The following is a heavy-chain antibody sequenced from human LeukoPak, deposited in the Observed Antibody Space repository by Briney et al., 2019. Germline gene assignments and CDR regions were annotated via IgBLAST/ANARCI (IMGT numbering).Heavy chain of an antibody. CDR3: ARIDGYYHFDY. V-gene: IGHV4-59*08. CDR2: IYYSGST. Sequence: PSETLSLTCTVSGGSISSYYWSWIRQPPGKGLEWIGYIYYSGSTYYNPSLKSRVTISVDTSKNQFSLKLSSVTAADTAVYYCARIDGYYHFDYWGQGTLVTVSS. J-gene: IGHJ4*02. CDR1: GGSISSYY. D-gene: IGHD3-3*01.